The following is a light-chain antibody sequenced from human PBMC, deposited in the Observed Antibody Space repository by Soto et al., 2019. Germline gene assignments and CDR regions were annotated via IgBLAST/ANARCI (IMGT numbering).Light chain of an antibody. CDR3: AAWDDSLNGPV. V-gene: IGLV1-44*01. Sequence: QSVLTQPPSASGTPGQRVTISCSGSSSNVGINAVNWYQQLPGTAPKLLIYTTNQRPSGVPDRFSGSKSGTSASLVVSGLQSEDEADYYCAAWDDSLNGPVFGGGTKLTVL. J-gene: IGLJ2*01. CDR1: SSNVGINA. CDR2: TTN.